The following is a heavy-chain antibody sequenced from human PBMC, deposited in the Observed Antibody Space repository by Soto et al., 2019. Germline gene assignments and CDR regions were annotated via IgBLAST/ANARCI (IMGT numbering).Heavy chain of an antibody. V-gene: IGHV4-30-4*01. D-gene: IGHD2-2*01. CDR3: ARTKDIVVVPAAMMGSWFDP. J-gene: IGHJ5*02. CDR2: IYYSGST. Sequence: SETLSLTCTVSGGSISSGGYYWSWIRQPPGKGLEWIGYIYYSGSTYYNPSLKSRVTISVDTSKNQFSLKLSSVTAADTAVYYCARTKDIVVVPAAMMGSWFDPWGQGTLVTVSS. CDR1: GGSISSGGYY.